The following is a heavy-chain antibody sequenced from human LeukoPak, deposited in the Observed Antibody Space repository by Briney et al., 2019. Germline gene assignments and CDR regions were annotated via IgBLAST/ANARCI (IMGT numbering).Heavy chain of an antibody. CDR3: AKRATDNWYLDL. CDR2: VSGSGGST. V-gene: IGHV3-23*01. Sequence: GGSLRLSCAASGFTFSSYAMSWVRQAPGKGLEWVSAVSGSGGSTDYADSVKGRFTISRDNSKNTLYLQMNSLRAEDTAVYYCAKRATDNWYLDLWGRGTLVTVSS. J-gene: IGHJ2*01. CDR1: GFTFSSYA.